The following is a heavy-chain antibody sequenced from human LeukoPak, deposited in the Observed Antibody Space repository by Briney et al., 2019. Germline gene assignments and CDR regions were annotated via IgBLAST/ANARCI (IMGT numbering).Heavy chain of an antibody. D-gene: IGHD6-19*01. Sequence: GGSLRLSCAASGFTFSSYGLHWVRQAPGKGLEWVAVISDDGSDKYYVDSVKGRFTISRDNSMNTLYLHMNGLRADDTAVYYCARGGGSSGRYVADYWGQGTPVTVSS. CDR2: ISDDGSDK. V-gene: IGHV3-30*03. CDR1: GFTFSSYG. CDR3: ARGGGSSGRYVADY. J-gene: IGHJ4*02.